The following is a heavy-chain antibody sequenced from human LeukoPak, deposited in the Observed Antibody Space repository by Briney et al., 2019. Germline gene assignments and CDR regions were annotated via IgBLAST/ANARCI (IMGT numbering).Heavy chain of an antibody. D-gene: IGHD3-3*01. CDR3: ARVRYDFWSGYPIGNYYYMDV. CDR1: GGTFSSYA. Sequence: ASVKVSCKASGGTFSSYAISWVRQAPGQGLEWMGGIIPIYGTANYAQKFQGRVTITTDESTSTAYMELSSLRSEDTAVYYCARVRYDFWSGYPIGNYYYMDVWGKGTTVTVS. V-gene: IGHV1-69*05. J-gene: IGHJ6*03. CDR2: IIPIYGTA.